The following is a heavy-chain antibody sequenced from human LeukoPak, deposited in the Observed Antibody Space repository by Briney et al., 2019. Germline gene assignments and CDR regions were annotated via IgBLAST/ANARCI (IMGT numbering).Heavy chain of an antibody. CDR3: ASIIAAVGTDWYFDL. CDR2: IYYSGST. V-gene: IGHV4-59*12. D-gene: IGHD6-13*01. J-gene: IGHJ2*01. Sequence: PSETLSLTCTVSGGSISSYYWSWIRQPPGKGLEWIGYIYYSGSTNYNPSLKSRGTIPVDTSKNQFSLKLSSVTAADTAVYYCASIIAAVGTDWYFDLWGRGTLVTVSS. CDR1: GGSISSYY.